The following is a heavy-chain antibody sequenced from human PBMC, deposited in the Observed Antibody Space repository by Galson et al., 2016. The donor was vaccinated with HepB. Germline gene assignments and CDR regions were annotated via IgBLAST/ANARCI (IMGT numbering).Heavy chain of an antibody. CDR3: ARRSNWGMGIAFDT. Sequence: ETLSLTCTVSGASISSNNYYWGWIRQSPGKGLAWIGNIYYSGSTYYNPSLKSRVTISVDTSRNHFSLDLNSVTAADTALYFCARRSNWGMGIAFDTWGPGTMVTVSP. V-gene: IGHV4-39*02. J-gene: IGHJ3*02. CDR1: GASISSNNYY. CDR2: IYYSGST. D-gene: IGHD7-27*01.